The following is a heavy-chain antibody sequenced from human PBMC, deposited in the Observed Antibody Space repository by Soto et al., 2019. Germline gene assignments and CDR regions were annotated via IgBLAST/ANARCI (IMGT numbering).Heavy chain of an antibody. Sequence: QLQLQESGPGLVKPSETLSLTCTVSGGSISSSSYYWGWIRQPPGKGLEWIGSIYYSGSTYYNPSLKSRVTRSVDTSKNQFSLKLSSVTAADTAVYYCARAPRGYCSGGSCYRVSWFDPWGQGTLVTVSS. CDR3: ARAPRGYCSGGSCYRVSWFDP. J-gene: IGHJ5*02. CDR2: IYYSGST. D-gene: IGHD2-15*01. CDR1: GGSISSSSYY. V-gene: IGHV4-39*01.